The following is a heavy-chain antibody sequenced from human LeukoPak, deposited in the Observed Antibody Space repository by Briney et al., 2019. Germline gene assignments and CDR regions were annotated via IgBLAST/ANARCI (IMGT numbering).Heavy chain of an antibody. CDR1: GYTFTDYY. Sequence: ASVKVSCKASGYTFTDYYMHWVRQAPGQGLEWMGWINPNGGATNYAQKLQGRVTMTRDTSISTDYMELSRLRSDDTAVYYCARIGLMITFGGVTFEFWGQGTLVSVSS. CDR2: INPNGGAT. CDR3: ARIGLMITFGGVTFEF. J-gene: IGHJ4*02. V-gene: IGHV1-2*02. D-gene: IGHD3-16*01.